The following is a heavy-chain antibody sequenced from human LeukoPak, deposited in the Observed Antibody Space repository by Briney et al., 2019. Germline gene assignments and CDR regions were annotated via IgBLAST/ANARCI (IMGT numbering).Heavy chain of an antibody. D-gene: IGHD2-2*01. V-gene: IGHV3-30-3*02. CDR2: ISYDGSIN. CDR3: AKSGCGNPSCYVNY. Sequence: GGSLRLSCAASGFTFNSYAVHWVRQAPGKGLEWVAVISYDGSINFYAASVKGRFTISRDNSKNTLYLQMNSLRAEDTAVYYCAKSGCGNPSCYVNYWGQGTLVTVAS. J-gene: IGHJ4*02. CDR1: GFTFNSYA.